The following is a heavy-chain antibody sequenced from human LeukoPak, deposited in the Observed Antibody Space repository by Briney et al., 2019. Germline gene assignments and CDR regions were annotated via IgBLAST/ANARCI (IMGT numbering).Heavy chain of an antibody. D-gene: IGHD2-21*02. CDR1: GGTFSSYA. Sequence: SVKVSCKASGGTFSSYAISWVRQAPGQGLEWMGRIIPILGIANHAQKFQGRVTITADKSTSTAYMELSSLRSEDTAVYYCAGLAYCGGDCYSEYDAFDIWGQGTMVTVSS. J-gene: IGHJ3*02. V-gene: IGHV1-69*04. CDR3: AGLAYCGGDCYSEYDAFDI. CDR2: IIPILGIA.